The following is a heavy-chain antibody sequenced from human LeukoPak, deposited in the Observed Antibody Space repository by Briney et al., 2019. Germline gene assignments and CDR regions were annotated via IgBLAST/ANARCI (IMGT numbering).Heavy chain of an antibody. CDR3: ARDSFVVAGTGVDY. V-gene: IGHV3-7*03. J-gene: IGHJ4*02. Sequence: GGSLRLSCAASGFTYSSYWMSWVRQAPGKGLEWVANIKQDGSEKYYVDSVKGRFTISRDNAKNSLYLQMNSLRAEDTAVYYCARDSFVVAGTGVDYWGQGTLVTVSS. CDR1: GFTYSSYW. CDR2: IKQDGSEK. D-gene: IGHD6-19*01.